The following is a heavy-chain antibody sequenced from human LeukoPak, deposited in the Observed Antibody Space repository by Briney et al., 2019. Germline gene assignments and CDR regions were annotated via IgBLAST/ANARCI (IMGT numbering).Heavy chain of an antibody. CDR1: GGSFSGYY. V-gene: IGHV4-59*01. CDR2: VYYSGST. Sequence: PSETLSLTCAVYGGSFSGYYWSWIRQPPGKGLEWIGYVYYSGSTNYNPSLKSRVTISVDTSKNQFSLKLSSVTAADTAMYYCARGYNWFDSWGQGTQVTVSS. CDR3: ARGYNWFDS. J-gene: IGHJ5*01.